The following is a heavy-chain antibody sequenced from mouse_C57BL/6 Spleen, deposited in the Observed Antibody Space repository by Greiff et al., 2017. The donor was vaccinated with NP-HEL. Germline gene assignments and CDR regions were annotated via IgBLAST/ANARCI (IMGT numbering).Heavy chain of an antibody. J-gene: IGHJ2*01. Sequence: VQLHQSGPELVKPGASVKISCKASGYAFSSSWLNWVKQRPGKGLEWIGRIYPGAGDTNYNGKFKGKATLTADKSSSTAYMQLSSLTSEDSAVYFCARENTTVVADYWGQGTTLTVSS. CDR2: IYPGAGDT. CDR1: GYAFSSSW. D-gene: IGHD1-1*01. V-gene: IGHV1-82*01. CDR3: ARENTTVVADY.